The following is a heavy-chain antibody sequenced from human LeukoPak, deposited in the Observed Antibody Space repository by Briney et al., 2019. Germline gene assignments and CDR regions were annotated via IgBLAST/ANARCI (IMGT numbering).Heavy chain of an antibody. CDR3: ARGIAAVSFLDY. D-gene: IGHD6-13*01. V-gene: IGHV4-59*08. CDR2: IYYSGST. Sequence: SETLSLTCTVSGGSISSYYWSRIRQPPGKGLEWIGYIYYSGSTNYNPSLKSRVTISVDTSKNQFSLKLSSVTAADTAVYYCARGIAAVSFLDYWGQGTLVTVSS. J-gene: IGHJ4*02. CDR1: GGSISSYY.